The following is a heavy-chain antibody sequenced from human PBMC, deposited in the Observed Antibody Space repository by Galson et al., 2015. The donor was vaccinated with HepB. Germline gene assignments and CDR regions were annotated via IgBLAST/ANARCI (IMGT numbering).Heavy chain of an antibody. V-gene: IGHV3-48*04. Sequence: SLRLSCAASTFIFSTYSMNWVRQAPGKGLECISYISSSSTTIYYADAVKGRFNISRDNAKNSLYLQMNSLKTEDTAVYYCATYSSSSNSYDYGMDVWGQGTTVTVSS. D-gene: IGHD6-6*01. CDR3: ATYSSSSNSYDYGMDV. CDR1: TFIFSTYS. J-gene: IGHJ6*02. CDR2: ISSSSTTI.